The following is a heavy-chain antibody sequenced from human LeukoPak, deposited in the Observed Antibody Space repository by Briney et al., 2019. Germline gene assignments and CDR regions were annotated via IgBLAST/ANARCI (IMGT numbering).Heavy chain of an antibody. Sequence: PSETLSLTCAVYGGSFSDYYWSWIRQPPGKGLEWIGEINHSGSTNYNPSLKSRVTISVDTSKNQFSLKLSSVTAADTAVYYCARRVGVVSLDYWGQGTLVIVSS. CDR1: GGSFSDYY. CDR3: ARRVGVVSLDY. D-gene: IGHD2-15*01. J-gene: IGHJ4*02. CDR2: INHSGST. V-gene: IGHV4-34*01.